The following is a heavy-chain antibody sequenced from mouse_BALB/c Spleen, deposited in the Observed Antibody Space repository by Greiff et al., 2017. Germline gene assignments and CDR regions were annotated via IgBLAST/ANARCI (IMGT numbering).Heavy chain of an antibody. V-gene: IGHV5-6-5*01. CDR2: ISSGGST. CDR3: ARGSTVVERYWYFDV. Sequence: EVQVVESGGGLVKPGGSLKLSCAASGFTFSSYAMSWVRQTPEKRLEWVASISSGGSTYYPDSVKGRFTISRDNARNILYLQMSSLRSEDTAMYYCARGSTVVERYWYFDVWGAGTTVTVSS. J-gene: IGHJ1*01. CDR1: GFTFSSYA. D-gene: IGHD1-1*01.